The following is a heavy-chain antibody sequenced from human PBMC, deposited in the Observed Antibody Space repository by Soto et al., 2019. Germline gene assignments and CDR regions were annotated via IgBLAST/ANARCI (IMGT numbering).Heavy chain of an antibody. D-gene: IGHD2-15*01. CDR1: GATMIIYV. Sequence: SETLALACTFSGATMIIYVWSWFRQPPGKGLEWIGYIYYSGSTNSNPSLKSRVTISVVTSKIQFSLKLSSVTAADTAVYYCARGECSGGSRYYRSWGQGSLVPGSA. V-gene: IGHV4-59*01. CDR3: ARGECSGGSRYYRS. J-gene: IGHJ5*02. CDR2: IYYSGST.